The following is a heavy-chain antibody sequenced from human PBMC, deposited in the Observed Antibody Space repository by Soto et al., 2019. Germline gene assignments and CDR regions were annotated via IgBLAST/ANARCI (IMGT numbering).Heavy chain of an antibody. V-gene: IGHV3-23*01. Sequence: PGGSLRLSCAASGFTFSSYAMSWVRQAPGKGLEWVSAISGSGGSTYYADSVKGRLTISRDNSKNTLYLQMNSLRAEDTAVYYCAKWSITMIVVGETNFDYWGQGTLVTV. CDR3: AKWSITMIVVGETNFDY. CDR1: GFTFSSYA. D-gene: IGHD3-22*01. CDR2: ISGSGGST. J-gene: IGHJ4*02.